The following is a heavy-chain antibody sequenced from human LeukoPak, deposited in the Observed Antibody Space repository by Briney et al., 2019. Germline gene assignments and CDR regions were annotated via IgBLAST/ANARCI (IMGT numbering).Heavy chain of an antibody. D-gene: IGHD6-25*01. CDR2: ISGDNGSI. CDR1: GFTFSDYY. CDR3: VRAYSRGYSDDFDY. V-gene: IGHV3-11*01. Sequence: GGSLRLSCAASGFTFSDYYMSWFRQAPGKGLEWLSYISGDNGSIYYADPVRGRFTISRDNAKNSLYLQVNSLRGEDTAVYYCVRAYSRGYSDDFDYWGQGTLVTVSS. J-gene: IGHJ4*02.